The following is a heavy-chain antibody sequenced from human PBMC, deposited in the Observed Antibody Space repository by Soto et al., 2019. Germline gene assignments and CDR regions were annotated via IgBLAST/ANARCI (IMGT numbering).Heavy chain of an antibody. V-gene: IGHV1-69*06. CDR2: TIPVFNTA. J-gene: IGHJ3*02. D-gene: IGHD3-10*01. CDR1: GGTLSDHG. Sequence: QVQLEQSGAEVKKPGSSVKVSCKASGGTLSDHGVAWLRQAPGQGLEWMGGTIPVFNTAKYAQKFQGRVTVTADKCTIIAYMELSSLRSEDTAFYFCARGVYGSGNYYTGPSAFDIWGQGTMVIVSS. CDR3: ARGVYGSGNYYTGPSAFDI.